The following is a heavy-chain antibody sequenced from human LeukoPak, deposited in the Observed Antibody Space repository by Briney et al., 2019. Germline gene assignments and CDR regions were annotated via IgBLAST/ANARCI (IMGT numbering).Heavy chain of an antibody. CDR3: ARPTEGEFDP. CDR2: IYYSGST. Sequence: SETLSLTCSVSGGSISSSSYYWGWIRQPPGKGLEWIGSIYYSGSTYYNPSLKSRVTISVDTSKNQFSLKLSSVTAADTAVYYCARPTEGEFDPWGQGTLVTVSS. J-gene: IGHJ5*02. CDR1: GGSISSSSYY. V-gene: IGHV4-39*01. D-gene: IGHD1-26*01.